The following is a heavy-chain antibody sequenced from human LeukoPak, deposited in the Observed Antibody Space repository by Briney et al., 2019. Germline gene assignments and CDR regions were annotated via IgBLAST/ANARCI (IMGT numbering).Heavy chain of an antibody. V-gene: IGHV3-23*01. CDR3: AKAPLGYTYGLWFDY. J-gene: IGHJ4*02. D-gene: IGHD5-18*01. Sequence: PGASLRLSCAASGFTFSSYAMSWVRQTPGKGLELVSGISGSGDSTYYADSVKGRFTSSRDNSKNTLYLQMHRLRADDPAVYYCAKAPLGYTYGLWFDYWGQRTLVTVSS. CDR2: ISGSGDST. CDR1: GFTFSSYA.